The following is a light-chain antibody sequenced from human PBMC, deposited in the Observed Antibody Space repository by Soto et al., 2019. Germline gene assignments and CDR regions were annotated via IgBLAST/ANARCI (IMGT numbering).Light chain of an antibody. Sequence: QSVLTQPPSVSGAPGQRVTISCTGSSSNIGAGSDVHWYQQLPGTAPKLLMYDNNNRPSGVPDRFSGSKSGTSASLAITGLQSEDEADYYCQSYDSSLSGYVFGTGTKLT. CDR3: QSYDSSLSGYV. V-gene: IGLV1-40*01. CDR2: DNN. CDR1: SSNIGAGSD. J-gene: IGLJ1*01.